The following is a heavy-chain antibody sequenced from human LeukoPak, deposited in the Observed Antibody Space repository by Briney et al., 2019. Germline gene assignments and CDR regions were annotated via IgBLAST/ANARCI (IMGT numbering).Heavy chain of an antibody. CDR1: GGGFTFTSHA. V-gene: IGHV1-69*13. CDR3: AGFFYDNSGDAFDI. Sequence: ASVKVSCKASGGGFTFTSHAISWVRQAPGQGLEWMGGLIPIYGSANYAQKFQGRVTVTSDESTRTVYMELSSLRPEDSAVYYCAGFFYDNSGDAFDIWGQGTMVTVSS. CDR2: LIPIYGSA. D-gene: IGHD3-22*01. J-gene: IGHJ3*02.